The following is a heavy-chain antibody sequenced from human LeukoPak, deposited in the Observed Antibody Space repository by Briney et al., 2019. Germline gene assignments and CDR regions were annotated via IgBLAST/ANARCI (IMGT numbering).Heavy chain of an antibody. V-gene: IGHV4-39*01. CDR3: ARISHSGWYLG. J-gene: IGHJ4*02. D-gene: IGHD6-19*01. CDR2: IYYSGST. Sequence: PSETLSLTCTVSGGSISSSSYYRGWIRQPPGKGLEWIGSIYYSGSTYYNPSLKSRVTISVDTSKNQFSLKLSSVTAADTAVYYCARISHSGWYLGWGQGTLVTVSS. CDR1: GGSISSSSYY.